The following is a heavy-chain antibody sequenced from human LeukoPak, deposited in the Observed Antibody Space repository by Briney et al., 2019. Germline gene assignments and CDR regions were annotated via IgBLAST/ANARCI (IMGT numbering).Heavy chain of an antibody. J-gene: IGHJ4*02. Sequence: GGSLRLSCAASGFTLSSYAMSWVRQAQGKGLEWVSAISGSGGSTYYADSVKGRFTISRDNSKNTLYLQMNSLRAEDTAVYYCAKGEPFNIGGYYFDYWGQGTLVTVSS. D-gene: IGHD2/OR15-2a*01. CDR1: GFTLSSYA. V-gene: IGHV3-23*01. CDR3: AKGEPFNIGGYYFDY. CDR2: ISGSGGST.